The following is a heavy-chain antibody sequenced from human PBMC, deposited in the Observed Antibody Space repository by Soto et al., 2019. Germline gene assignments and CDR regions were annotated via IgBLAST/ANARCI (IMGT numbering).Heavy chain of an antibody. D-gene: IGHD2-15*01. CDR3: ARGFPDSAIYCSRGSCYASALDI. Sequence: GASVKVSCKASGYTFTSYDINWVRQAPGQGLEWMGWMNPIIGNTNYAQKFQGRVTITADKSTSTAYMELSSLRSEDTAVYYCARGFPDSAIYCSRGSCYASALDIWGQGTMVTVSS. V-gene: IGHV1-8*01. CDR1: GYTFTSYD. CDR2: MNPIIGNT. J-gene: IGHJ3*02.